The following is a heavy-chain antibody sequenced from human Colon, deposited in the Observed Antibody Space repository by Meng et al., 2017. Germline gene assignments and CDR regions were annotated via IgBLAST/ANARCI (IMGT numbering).Heavy chain of an antibody. CDR3: ATIRGFLYGYSDD. Sequence: QVRLVWSGAEVKKAGASVKVSCKASGYTFTAYDISWVRQATGQGPEWLGWVTPKSGSTVYAPKFQGRVTMTRNTSISTAYLELTNLRSEDTAMYYCATIRGFLYGYSDDWGQGTLVTVSS. J-gene: IGHJ4*02. V-gene: IGHV1-8*02. D-gene: IGHD3-10*01. CDR2: VTPKSGST. CDR1: GYTFTAYD.